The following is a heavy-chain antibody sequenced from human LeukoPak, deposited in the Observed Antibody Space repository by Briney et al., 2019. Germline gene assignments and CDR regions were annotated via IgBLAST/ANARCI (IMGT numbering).Heavy chain of an antibody. J-gene: IGHJ5*02. CDR1: GGSFSGYY. Sequence: NASETLSLTCAVYGGSFSGYYWSWIRQPPGKGLEWIGEINHSGSTNYNPFLKSRVTISVDTSKNQFSLKLSSVTAADTAVYYCAREGSLNWFDPWGQGTLVTVSS. V-gene: IGHV4-34*01. CDR2: INHSGST. CDR3: AREGSLNWFDP.